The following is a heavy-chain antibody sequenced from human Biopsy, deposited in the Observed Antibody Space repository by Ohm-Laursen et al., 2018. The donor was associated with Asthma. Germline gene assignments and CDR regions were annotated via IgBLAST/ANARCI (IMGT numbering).Heavy chain of an antibody. D-gene: IGHD6-19*01. J-gene: IGHJ5*02. CDR1: GASIKTDDHY. Sequence: SQTLSLTCTVSGASIKTDDHYWSWLRQPSGKGLEWFGFIHYSGSTSYNPSLKGGVTISVDTSKNQFSLKLSSVTAADTAAYYCARASVAASSNWFDPWGQGTLVTVSS. V-gene: IGHV4-30-4*01. CDR2: IHYSGST. CDR3: ARASVAASSNWFDP.